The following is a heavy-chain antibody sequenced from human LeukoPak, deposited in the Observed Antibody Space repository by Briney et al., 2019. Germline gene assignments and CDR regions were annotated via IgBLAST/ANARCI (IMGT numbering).Heavy chain of an antibody. CDR1: GYTFTSYG. CDR3: ARVGYCSGGSCKANPRFDY. D-gene: IGHD2-15*01. CDR2: INPSGGST. V-gene: IGHV1-46*01. J-gene: IGHJ4*02. Sequence: ASVKVSCKASGYTFTSYGISWVRQAPGQGLEWMGIINPSGGSTSYAQKFQGRVTMTRDTSTSTVYMELSSLRSEDTAVYYCARVGYCSGGSCKANPRFDYWGQGTLVTVSS.